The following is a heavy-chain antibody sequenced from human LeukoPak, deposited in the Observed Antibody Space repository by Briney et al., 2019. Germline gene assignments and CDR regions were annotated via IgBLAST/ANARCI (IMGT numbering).Heavy chain of an antibody. CDR1: GGSFSGYY. CDR2: INHSGST. D-gene: IGHD6-13*01. V-gene: IGHV4-34*01. CDR3: AREGDSSSVGWFDP. Sequence: KSSETLSLTCAVSGGSFSGYYWSWSRQPPGKGLEWIGEINHSGSTNYNPPLQSRVTISVDTSKNQFSLKLSSVTAADTAVYYCAREGDSSSVGWFDPCGQGTLVTVSS. J-gene: IGHJ5*02.